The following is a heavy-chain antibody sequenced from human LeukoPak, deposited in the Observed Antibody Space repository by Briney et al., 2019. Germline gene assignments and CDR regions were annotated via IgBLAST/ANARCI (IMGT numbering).Heavy chain of an antibody. V-gene: IGHV4-34*01. Sequence: PSETLSLTCAVYGGSFSGYYWSWIRQPPGKGLEWIGEINHSGSTNYNPSLKSRVTISVDTSKNQFSLKLSSVTAADTAVYYCARGTRYCSSTSCQGWFDPWGQGTLVTVSS. D-gene: IGHD2-2*01. CDR3: ARGTRYCSSTSCQGWFDP. CDR1: GGSFSGYY. J-gene: IGHJ5*02. CDR2: INHSGST.